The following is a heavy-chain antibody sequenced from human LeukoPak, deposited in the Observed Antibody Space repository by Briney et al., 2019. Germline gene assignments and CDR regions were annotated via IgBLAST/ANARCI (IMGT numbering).Heavy chain of an antibody. V-gene: IGHV1-69*04. J-gene: IGHJ4*02. CDR1: GGTFSSYA. Sequence: SVKVSCKASGGTFSSYAISWVRQAPGQGLEWRGRIIPILGIANYAQKFQGRVTITADKSTSTAYMELSSLRSEDTAVYYCASFLYGSGSFLYWGQGTLVTVSS. CDR3: ASFLYGSGSFLY. CDR2: IIPILGIA. D-gene: IGHD3-10*01.